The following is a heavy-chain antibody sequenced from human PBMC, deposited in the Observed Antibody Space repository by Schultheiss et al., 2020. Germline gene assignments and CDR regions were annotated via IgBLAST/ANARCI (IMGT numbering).Heavy chain of an antibody. J-gene: IGHJ4*02. CDR1: GFTVSSNY. Sequence: GGSLRLSCAASGFTVSSNYMSWVRQAPGKGLEWVSHISGSGYTIYHADSVKGRFTISRDNAKNTLYLQMNSLRAEDTAVYYCARGYGSGSYLPYWGQGTLVTVSS. V-gene: IGHV3-11*01. CDR3: ARGYGSGSYLPY. D-gene: IGHD3-10*01. CDR2: ISGSGYTI.